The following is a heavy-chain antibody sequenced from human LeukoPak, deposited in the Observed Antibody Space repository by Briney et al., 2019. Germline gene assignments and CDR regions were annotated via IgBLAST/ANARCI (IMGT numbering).Heavy chain of an antibody. V-gene: IGHV4-39*01. CDR2: IYFSGSA. J-gene: IGHJ4*02. CDR1: GDITHY. Sequence: SETLSLTCSVSGDITHYWGWIRQPPGKGLECIGSIYFSGSAYYNPSLRSRVTISLDTSKKQLSLKLNSVTAADTAIYYCARHNGGGVGSYVAPGPPDYFDYWGQGTLVTVSS. CDR3: ARHNGGGVGSYVAPGPPDYFDY. D-gene: IGHD1-26*01.